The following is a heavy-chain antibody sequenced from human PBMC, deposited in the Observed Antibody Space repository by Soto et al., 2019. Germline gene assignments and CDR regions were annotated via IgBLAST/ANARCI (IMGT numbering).Heavy chain of an antibody. Sequence: GGSLRLSCAASGFTFSDYYMSWIRQAPGKGLEWVSYISSSGSTIYYADSVKGRFTISRDNAKTSLYLQMNSLRAEDTAVYYCAREASSSWPYYMDVWGKGTTVTVAS. V-gene: IGHV3-11*01. CDR3: AREASSSWPYYMDV. J-gene: IGHJ6*03. D-gene: IGHD6-13*01. CDR1: GFTFSDYY. CDR2: ISSSGSTI.